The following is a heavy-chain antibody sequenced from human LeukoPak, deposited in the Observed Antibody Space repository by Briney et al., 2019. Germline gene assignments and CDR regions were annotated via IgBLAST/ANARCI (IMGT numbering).Heavy chain of an antibody. Sequence: SEALSLTCTVSGGSISSYYWSWIRQPPGKGLEWIGYIYYSGSTNYNPSLKSRVTISVDTSKNQFSLKLSSVTAADTAVYYCARLLSSSGLDYWGQGTLVTVSS. CDR2: IYYSGST. CDR1: GGSISSYY. V-gene: IGHV4-59*08. CDR3: ARLLSSSGLDY. D-gene: IGHD3-22*01. J-gene: IGHJ4*02.